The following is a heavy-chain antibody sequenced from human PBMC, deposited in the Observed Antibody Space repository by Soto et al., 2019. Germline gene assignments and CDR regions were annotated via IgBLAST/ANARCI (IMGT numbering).Heavy chain of an antibody. Sequence: QLQLQESGPGLVKPAETLSLTCTVSGGPISRSSYYWGWIRQSPGKGLEWIGNIYYSGSTNYHPSLKSRVTISVDTSKNQFSLQLSSVTAEDSAVYYCARTSAGYSQSYWGQGTLVTVSS. D-gene: IGHD1-26*01. CDR2: IYYSGST. J-gene: IGHJ4*02. V-gene: IGHV4-39*01. CDR1: GGPISRSSYY. CDR3: ARTSAGYSQSY.